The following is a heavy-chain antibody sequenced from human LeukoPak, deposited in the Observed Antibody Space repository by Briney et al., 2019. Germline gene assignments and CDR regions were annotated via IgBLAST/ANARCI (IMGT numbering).Heavy chain of an antibody. V-gene: IGHV3-23*01. CDR2: ISGSGGST. Sequence: PGGSQRLSCAASGFTFTSYAMSWVRQAPGKGLEWVSSISGSGGSTYYADSVKGRFTISRDNSKNTLYLQMNSLRAEDTAVYYCAKDRLGYSYGIGFDYWGQGTLVTVSS. D-gene: IGHD5-18*01. J-gene: IGHJ4*02. CDR1: GFTFTSYA. CDR3: AKDRLGYSYGIGFDY.